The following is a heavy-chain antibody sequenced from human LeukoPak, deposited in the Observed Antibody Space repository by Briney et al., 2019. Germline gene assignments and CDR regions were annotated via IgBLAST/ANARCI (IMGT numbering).Heavy chain of an antibody. CDR2: ISAYNGNT. CDR1: GYTFTSCG. D-gene: IGHD3-10*01. V-gene: IGHV1-18*01. CDR3: ARDLVTMVRGANPYYYGMDV. Sequence: ASVKVSCKASGYTFTSCGISWVRQAPGQGLEWMGWISAYNGNTNYAQKLQGRVTMTTDTSTSTAYMELRSLRSDDTAVYYCARDLVTMVRGANPYYYGMDVWGQGTAVTVSS. J-gene: IGHJ6*02.